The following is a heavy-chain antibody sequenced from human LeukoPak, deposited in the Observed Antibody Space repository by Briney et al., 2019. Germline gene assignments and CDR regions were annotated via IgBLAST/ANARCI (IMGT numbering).Heavy chain of an antibody. V-gene: IGHV1-2*02. Sequence: ASVKVSCKASGYTFTGYYMHWVRQAPGQGLEWMGWINPNSGGTNYAQKFQGRVTITTDESTSTAYMELSSLRSEDTAVYYCARAMYGITIFGVVITHHDYWGQGTLVTVSS. J-gene: IGHJ4*02. CDR3: ARAMYGITIFGVVITHHDY. CDR2: INPNSGGT. D-gene: IGHD3-3*01. CDR1: GYTFTGYY.